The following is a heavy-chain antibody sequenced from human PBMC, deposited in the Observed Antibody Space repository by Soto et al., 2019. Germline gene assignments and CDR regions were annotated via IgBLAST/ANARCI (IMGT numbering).Heavy chain of an antibody. V-gene: IGHV3-23*01. CDR3: AKPTPTYYYDSSGPYAFDI. CDR2: ISGSGGST. J-gene: IGHJ3*02. CDR1: GFTFSSYA. Sequence: GGSLRLSCAASGFTFSSYAMSWVRQAPGKGLEWVSAISGSGGSTYYADSVKDRFTISRDNSKNTLYLQMNSLRAEDTAVYYCAKPTPTYYYDSSGPYAFDIWGQGTMVTVSS. D-gene: IGHD3-22*01.